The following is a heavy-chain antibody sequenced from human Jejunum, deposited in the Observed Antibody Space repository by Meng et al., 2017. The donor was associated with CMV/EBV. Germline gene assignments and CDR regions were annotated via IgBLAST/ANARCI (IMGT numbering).Heavy chain of an antibody. CDR1: GYQFTSNW. Sequence: SGYQFTSNWIAWVRQMPGKGLEWMGNIYPADSDIIYSPSFQGQVTISADKSILTAYVQWSSLKTSDTAMYYCATWVTGSSSRFDNWGQGTLVTVSS. CDR3: ATWVTGSSSRFDN. V-gene: IGHV5-51*01. J-gene: IGHJ4*02. D-gene: IGHD2-2*01. CDR2: IYPADSDI.